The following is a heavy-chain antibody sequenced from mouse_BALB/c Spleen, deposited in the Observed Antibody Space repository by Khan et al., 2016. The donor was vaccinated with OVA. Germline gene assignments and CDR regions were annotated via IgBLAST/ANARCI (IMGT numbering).Heavy chain of an antibody. CDR2: IDPSTGYT. Sequence: QVRLQQSGAELAKPGASVKMSCKASGYTFTTSWMHWVKQRPGQGLEWIGYIDPSTGYTEYNQTFKDKATLTTDKSSSTAYMQLSSLTSEDSAVFYGARWGLCGSFAYWGQGTLINVSA. CDR3: ARWGLCGSFAY. J-gene: IGHJ3*01. D-gene: IGHD1-1*02. CDR1: GYTFTTSW. V-gene: IGHV1-7*01.